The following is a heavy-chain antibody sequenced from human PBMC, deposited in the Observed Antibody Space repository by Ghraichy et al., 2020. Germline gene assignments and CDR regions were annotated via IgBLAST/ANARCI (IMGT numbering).Heavy chain of an antibody. J-gene: IGHJ4*02. Sequence: GESLNISCKGSGYSFTSYWIGWVRQMPGKGLEWMGIIYPGDSDTRYSPSFQGQVTISADKSISTAYLQWSSLKASDTAMYYCARSVEMAKYYFDYWGQGTLVTVSS. CDR1: GYSFTSYW. CDR2: IYPGDSDT. CDR3: ARSVEMAKYYFDY. V-gene: IGHV5-51*01. D-gene: IGHD5-24*01.